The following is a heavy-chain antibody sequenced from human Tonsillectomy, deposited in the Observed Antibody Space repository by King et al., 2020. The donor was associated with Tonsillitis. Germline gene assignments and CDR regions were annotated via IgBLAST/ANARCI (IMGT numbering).Heavy chain of an antibody. D-gene: IGHD3-22*01. J-gene: IGHJ4*02. Sequence: VQLVESGAEVKKPGSSVKVSCKASGGTFSSYAISWVRQAPGQGLEWMGGIIPIFGTANYAQKFQGRVTITADESTSTAYMELSSLRSEDTAVYYCAGDGTYYYDSSGYFHDYWGQGTLVTVSS. CDR1: GGTFSSYA. CDR2: IIPIFGTA. V-gene: IGHV1-69*01. CDR3: AGDGTYYYDSSGYFHDY.